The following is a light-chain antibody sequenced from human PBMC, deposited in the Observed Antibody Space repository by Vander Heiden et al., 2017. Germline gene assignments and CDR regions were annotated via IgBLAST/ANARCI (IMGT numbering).Light chain of an antibody. CDR1: QSLVYTDGNTY. CDR3: MQGTHWPWT. J-gene: IGKJ1*01. CDR2: KVS. V-gene: IGKV2-30*01. Sequence: VLTQSPLSLPVTLGQPASISCRSSQSLVYTDGNTYLTWFQQRPGQSPRRLVYKVSNRDSGVPDRFSGSRSGTDFTLKISGVEAEDVGVYYCMQGTHWPWTFGQGTKVEIK.